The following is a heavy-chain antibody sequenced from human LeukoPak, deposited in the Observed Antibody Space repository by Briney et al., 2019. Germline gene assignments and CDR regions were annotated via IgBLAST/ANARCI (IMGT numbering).Heavy chain of an antibody. J-gene: IGHJ4*02. CDR1: GFTFSSYA. D-gene: IGHD6-13*01. CDR2: ITDGGTNT. CDR3: AKPDSSSWYVFAD. Sequence: GGSLRLSCAASGFTFSSYAVTWVRQAPGKGLEWVSTITDGGTNTYYADSVKSRFTISRDNSKNTLHLQMSSLRADDTAVYYCAKPDSSSWYVFADWGQGSLVTVSS. V-gene: IGHV3-23*01.